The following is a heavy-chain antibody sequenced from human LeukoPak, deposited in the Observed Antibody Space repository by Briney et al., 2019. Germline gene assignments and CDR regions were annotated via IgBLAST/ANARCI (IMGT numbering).Heavy chain of an antibody. Sequence: GGSLRLSCAASGFTFSSYGMHWVRQAPGKGLEWVAVISYDGSNKYYADSVKGRFTISRDNSKNALYLQMNSLRAEDTAVYYCAKIFPVAIVATTDYWGPGTLVTVSS. V-gene: IGHV3-30*18. D-gene: IGHD5-12*01. CDR3: AKIFPVAIVATTDY. CDR2: ISYDGSNK. CDR1: GFTFSSYG. J-gene: IGHJ4*02.